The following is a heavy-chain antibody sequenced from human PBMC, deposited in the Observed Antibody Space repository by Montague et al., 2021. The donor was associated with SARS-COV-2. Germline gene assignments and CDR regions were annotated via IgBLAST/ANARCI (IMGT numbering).Heavy chain of an antibody. D-gene: IGHD3-16*01. CDR1: GGSFSRYF. V-gene: IGHV4-34*01. J-gene: IGHJ4*02. CDR2: ISPTGST. Sequence: SETLSLTCDVYGGSFSRYFLSWIRQPPGRGPELIGHISPTGSTRYNPSLDSRVTISLDTSKSRLSLELTSVTVADTSIYFCVGAPNEYYFDYWGQGTPVSVSS. CDR3: VGAPNEYYFDY.